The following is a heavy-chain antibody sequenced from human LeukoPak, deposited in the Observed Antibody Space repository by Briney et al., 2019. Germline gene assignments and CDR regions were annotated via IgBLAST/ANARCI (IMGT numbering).Heavy chain of an antibody. CDR3: AREYGYNTAHFDY. D-gene: IGHD5-24*01. V-gene: IGHV3-74*01. Sequence: PGGSLRLSCAASGFTFSNYWMHWVRQAPGKGLVWVSRINMDGSITSYADSVKGRFTISRDNAKSTLYLQMNSLRAESTAVYYCAREYGYNTAHFDYWGQGTLVTVSS. CDR2: INMDGSIT. CDR1: GFTFSNYW. J-gene: IGHJ4*02.